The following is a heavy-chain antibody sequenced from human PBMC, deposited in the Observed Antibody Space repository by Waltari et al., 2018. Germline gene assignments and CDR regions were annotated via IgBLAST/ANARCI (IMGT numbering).Heavy chain of an antibody. Sequence: QVQLVESGGGVVQPGRSLRLSCAASGFTFSSYAMHLVRQAPGKGLEWVAVISYDGSNKYYADSVKGRFTISRDNSKNTLYLQMNSLRAEDTAVYYCARGMIVVVPAASFYWGQGTLVTVSS. CDR2: ISYDGSNK. J-gene: IGHJ4*02. CDR3: ARGMIVVVPAASFY. V-gene: IGHV3-30*01. CDR1: GFTFSSYA. D-gene: IGHD2-2*01.